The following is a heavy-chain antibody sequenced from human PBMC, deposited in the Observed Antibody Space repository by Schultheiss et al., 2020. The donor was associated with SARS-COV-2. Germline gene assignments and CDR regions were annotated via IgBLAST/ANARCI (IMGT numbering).Heavy chain of an antibody. J-gene: IGHJ3*02. D-gene: IGHD3-22*01. CDR3: ARESYYYDSSGYYGDDAFDI. Sequence: GGSLRLSCAASGFTFSSYWMSWVRQAPGKGLEWVANIKQDGSEKYYVDSVKGRFTISRDNAKNSLYLQMNSLRAEDTAVYYCARESYYYDSSGYYGDDAFDIWGQGTMVTVSS. CDR1: GFTFSSYW. CDR2: IKQDGSEK. V-gene: IGHV3-7*01.